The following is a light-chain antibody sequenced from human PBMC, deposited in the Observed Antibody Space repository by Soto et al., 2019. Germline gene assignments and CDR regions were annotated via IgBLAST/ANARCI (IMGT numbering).Light chain of an antibody. CDR3: GTWDTTLSVGV. J-gene: IGLJ2*01. CDR1: SSSVGNNY. V-gene: IGLV1-51*01. CDR2: DNN. Sequence: QSVLTQPPSVSAAPGQKVTISCSGRSSSVGNNYVSWYQQLPGTAPKLLIYDNNKRPSGIPDRFSGSKSGTSATLGITGLQTGDEADYYCGTWDTTLSVGVFGGGTKVTVL.